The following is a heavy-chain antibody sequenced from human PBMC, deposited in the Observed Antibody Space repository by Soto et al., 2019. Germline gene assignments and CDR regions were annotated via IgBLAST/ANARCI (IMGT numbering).Heavy chain of an antibody. CDR1: GFTFSSYG. Sequence: PGGSLRLSCAASGFTFSSYGMHWVRQAPGKGLEWVAVICYDGSNKYYADSVKGRFTISRDNSKNTLYLQMNSLRAEDTAVYYCARGGLRTRKIAAFDIWGQGTMVTVSS. CDR2: ICYDGSNK. J-gene: IGHJ3*02. D-gene: IGHD2-21*01. V-gene: IGHV3-33*01. CDR3: ARGGLRTRKIAAFDI.